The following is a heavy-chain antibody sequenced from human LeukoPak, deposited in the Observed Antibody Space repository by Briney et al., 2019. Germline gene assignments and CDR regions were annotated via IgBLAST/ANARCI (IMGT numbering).Heavy chain of an antibody. Sequence: GGSLRLSCAASGFIFTAYGMHWVRQAPGKGLEWVAVISHDLTYQAYADSVKGRFTISRDNSKNTLYLQMNSLRAEDTAVYYCAKGGPTGDLRSPGRDWWGQGALVTVSS. V-gene: IGHV3-30*18. CDR1: GFIFTAYG. CDR3: AKGGPTGDLRSPGRDW. J-gene: IGHJ4*02. D-gene: IGHD7-27*01. CDR2: ISHDLTYQ.